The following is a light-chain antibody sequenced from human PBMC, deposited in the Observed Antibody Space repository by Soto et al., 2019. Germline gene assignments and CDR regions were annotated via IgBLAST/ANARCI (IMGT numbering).Light chain of an antibody. V-gene: IGKV1-27*01. J-gene: IGKJ1*01. CDR3: QNYNSGPRT. Sequence: DIQMTQSPSSLSASVGDRVTITCRATQGISNYLAWYQQKAGKVPKLLIYAASTLESGVPSRFSGSGSGTDFTLTISSLQPQDVATYYCQNYNSGPRTFGQGTKVEIK. CDR1: QGISNY. CDR2: AAS.